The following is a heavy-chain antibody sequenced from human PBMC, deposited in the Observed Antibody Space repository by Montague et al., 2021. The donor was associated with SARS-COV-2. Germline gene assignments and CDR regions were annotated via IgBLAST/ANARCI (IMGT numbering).Heavy chain of an antibody. D-gene: IGHD2-21*01. Sequence: SETLSLTCSVSGGSINNYYWCWVRQSPGKGLEWIGYIYYSGSVTTSYNPSLKSRASIFVDTSENLFSLKLSSVTAADTAVYYCARRGGGEVFARFMYWYFDVWGRGSLVTVSS. CDR1: GGSINNYY. CDR3: ARRGGGEVFARFMYWYFDV. J-gene: IGHJ2*01. V-gene: IGHV4-59*13. CDR2: IYYSGSVTT.